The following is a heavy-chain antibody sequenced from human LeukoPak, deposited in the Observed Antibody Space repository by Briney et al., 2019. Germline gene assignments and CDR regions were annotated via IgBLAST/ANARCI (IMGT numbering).Heavy chain of an antibody. V-gene: IGHV3-74*01. CDR2: INSDGSST. J-gene: IGHJ4*02. CDR3: ARVSDYGGGIDY. D-gene: IGHD4-23*01. Sequence: GGSLRLSCAASGFTFSSYWMHWVRQAPGKGLVWISRINSDGSSTNYADSVKGRFTISRDNAKNSLYLQMNSLRAEDTAVYYCARVSDYGGGIDYWGQGTLVTVSS. CDR1: GFTFSSYW.